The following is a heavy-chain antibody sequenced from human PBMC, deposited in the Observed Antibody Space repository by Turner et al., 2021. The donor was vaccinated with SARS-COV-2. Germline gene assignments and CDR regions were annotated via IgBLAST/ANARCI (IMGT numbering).Heavy chain of an antibody. V-gene: IGHV4-59*08. CDR3: AEHYYYDSSGYQVGVDY. CDR2: VYYSGNN. J-gene: IGHJ4*02. Sequence: QVQLQECGPGLGQPSETLSLTCTAAGGSISSYYCSWIRQRPGKGLEWIGYVYYSGNNSYNPSHKRRVNSSVDTSKKKFTLKLSPVTTADTAVYYGAEHYYYDSSGYQVGVDYWGQGTLVTVSS. CDR1: GGSISSYY. D-gene: IGHD3-22*01.